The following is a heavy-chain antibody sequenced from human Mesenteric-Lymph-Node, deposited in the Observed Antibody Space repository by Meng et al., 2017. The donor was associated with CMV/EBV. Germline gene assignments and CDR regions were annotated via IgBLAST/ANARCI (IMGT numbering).Heavy chain of an antibody. J-gene: IGHJ6*02. CDR1: GFTFSSYA. CDR3: ARELQLERLIYYYGRDV. Sequence: GESLKISCAASGFTFSSYAMHWVRQAPGKGLEWVAVISYDGSNKYYADSVKGRFTISRDNSKNTLYLQMNSLRAEDTAVYYCARELQLERLIYYYGRDVWGQGTTVTVSS. D-gene: IGHD1-1*01. V-gene: IGHV3-30*04. CDR2: ISYDGSNK.